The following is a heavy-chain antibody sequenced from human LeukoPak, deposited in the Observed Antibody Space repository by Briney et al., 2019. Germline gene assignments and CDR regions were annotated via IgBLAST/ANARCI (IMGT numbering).Heavy chain of an antibody. CDR1: GFTFSSYG. Sequence: TSGGSLRLTCAASGFTFSSYGMSWVRQAPGKGLEGIGYIRSSGTTLYNGSLKSRVTISADVSKNQFSLKMNSVTAADTAVYFCARDPRGYVGASFDVWGQGTKVTVSS. D-gene: IGHD3-16*01. J-gene: IGHJ3*01. CDR3: ARDPRGYVGASFDV. CDR2: IRSSGTT. V-gene: IGHV4-4*08.